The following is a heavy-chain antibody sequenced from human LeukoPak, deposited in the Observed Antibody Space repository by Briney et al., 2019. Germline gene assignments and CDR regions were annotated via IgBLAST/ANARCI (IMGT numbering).Heavy chain of an antibody. V-gene: IGHV4-34*01. CDR1: GGSFSGYY. J-gene: IGHJ1*01. Sequence: PSETLSLTCVVYGGSFSGYYWSWIRQLPGKGLEWIGEINHSGSTNYNPSLKSRVTISVDTSKNQFSLRLNSVTAADTAVYYCAYSSGYQQHSGQGTLVTVSS. CDR2: INHSGST. CDR3: AYSSGYQQH. D-gene: IGHD3-22*01.